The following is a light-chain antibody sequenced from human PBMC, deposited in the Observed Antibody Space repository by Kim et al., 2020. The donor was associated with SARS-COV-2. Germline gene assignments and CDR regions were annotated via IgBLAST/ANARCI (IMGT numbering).Light chain of an antibody. J-gene: IGLJ1*01. CDR2: KDS. CDR1: KLGVKY. Sequence: SPGQTVSITCSGDKLGVKYACSYPQMPRQPSVVLIYKDSERPSGMPVLFTVSSCGNTASLNISGTQTMDEAAYYCRACYSSTAYVFGTGTIVIV. CDR3: RACYSSTAYV. V-gene: IGLV3-1*01.